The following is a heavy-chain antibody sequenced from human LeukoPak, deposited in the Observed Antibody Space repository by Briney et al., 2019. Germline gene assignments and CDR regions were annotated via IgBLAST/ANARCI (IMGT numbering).Heavy chain of an antibody. J-gene: IGHJ6*02. CDR3: ARDIFYYYYGMDV. CDR2: ISAYNGNT. Sequence: ASVTVSCKASGYTFTSYGISWVRQAPGQGLEWMGWISAYNGNTNYAQKLQGRVTMTTDTSTSTAYMELRSLRSDDTAVYYCARDIFYYYYGMDVWGQGTTVTVSS. CDR1: GYTFTSYG. V-gene: IGHV1-18*01.